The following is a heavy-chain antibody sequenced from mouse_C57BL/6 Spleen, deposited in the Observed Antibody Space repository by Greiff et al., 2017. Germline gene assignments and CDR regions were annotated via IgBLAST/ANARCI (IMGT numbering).Heavy chain of an antibody. J-gene: IGHJ2*01. CDR1: GYTFTDYY. CDR3: ANLFYFDY. Sequence: EVQLQQSGPELVKPGASVKISCKASGYTFTDYYMNWVKQSHGKSLEWIGDINPNNGGTSYNQKFKGKATLTVDKSSSTAYMELRSLTSEDSAVYYCANLFYFDYWGQGTTLTVSS. V-gene: IGHV1-26*01. CDR2: INPNNGGT.